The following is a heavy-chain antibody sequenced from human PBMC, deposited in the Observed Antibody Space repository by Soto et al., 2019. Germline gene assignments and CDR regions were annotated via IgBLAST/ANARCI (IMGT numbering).Heavy chain of an antibody. CDR1: GGTLSDHG. V-gene: IGHV1-69*06. Sequence: QVQLEQSGAEVKKPGSSVKISCKASGGTLSDHGVSWLRQAPGQGLEWVGGTIPVFNTANYAPKFQGRVTIAADKSTNIAYMELGSLRSDDTAFYYCARGVYGSGNYYTGPSAFDIWGQGTLDIVSS. CDR3: ARGVYGSGNYYTGPSAFDI. J-gene: IGHJ3*02. CDR2: TIPVFNTA. D-gene: IGHD3-10*01.